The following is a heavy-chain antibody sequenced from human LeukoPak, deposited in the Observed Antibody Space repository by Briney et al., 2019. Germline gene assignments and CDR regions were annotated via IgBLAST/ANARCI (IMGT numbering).Heavy chain of an antibody. Sequence: GGSLRLSCAASGFTFSSYAMSWVRQAPGKGLEWVSAISGSGGSTYYADSVKGRFTISRDNSKNTLYLQMNSLRAEDTAVYYCANDRSGIMITFGGVGVGYFDYWGQGTLVTVSS. V-gene: IGHV3-23*01. CDR2: ISGSGGST. CDR1: GFTFSSYA. J-gene: IGHJ4*02. D-gene: IGHD3-16*01. CDR3: ANDRSGIMITFGGVGVGYFDY.